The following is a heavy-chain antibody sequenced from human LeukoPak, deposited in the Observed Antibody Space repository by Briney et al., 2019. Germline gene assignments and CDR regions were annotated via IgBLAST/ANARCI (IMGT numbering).Heavy chain of an antibody. Sequence: GASVKVSCKASGYTFTGYYMHWVRQAPGQGLEWMGWISVHNDNTNYAQKFQGRVTMTTDTSTSTAYMELRSLRSDDTAVYYCARGRDAGRKVGLSGIPLTDFDYWGQGTLVTVSS. CDR3: ARGRDAGRKVGLSGIPLTDFDY. CDR1: GYTFTGYY. V-gene: IGHV1-18*04. CDR2: ISVHNDNT. D-gene: IGHD2-2*02. J-gene: IGHJ4*02.